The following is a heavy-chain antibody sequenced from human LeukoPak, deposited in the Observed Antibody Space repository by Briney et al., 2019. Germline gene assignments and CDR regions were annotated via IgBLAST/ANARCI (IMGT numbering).Heavy chain of an antibody. J-gene: IGHJ4*02. D-gene: IGHD5-24*01. V-gene: IGHV1-46*01. CDR3: ASSGGWLQPFDY. CDR2: INPSGGST. CDR1: GYTFTSYY. Sequence: ASVKVSCKASGYTFTSYYIHWVRQAPGQGLEWMGIINPSGGSTSYAQSFQGRVTMTRDTSTSTVYMELSSLRSEDTAVYYCASSGGWLQPFDYWGQGTLVTVPS.